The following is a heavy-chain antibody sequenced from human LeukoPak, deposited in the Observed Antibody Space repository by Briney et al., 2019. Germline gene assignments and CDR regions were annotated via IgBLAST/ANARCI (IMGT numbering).Heavy chain of an antibody. J-gene: IGHJ3*02. Sequence: AGGSLRLSCAASGFTVSTNYMNWVRQAPGKGLEWVSVIYSGGSTYYADSVKGRFTISRDNSKNTLYLQMNSLRADDTAVYYCARADYDSSGYGAFDIWGQGTMVTVSS. D-gene: IGHD3-22*01. CDR2: IYSGGST. V-gene: IGHV3-66*01. CDR1: GFTVSTNY. CDR3: ARADYDSSGYGAFDI.